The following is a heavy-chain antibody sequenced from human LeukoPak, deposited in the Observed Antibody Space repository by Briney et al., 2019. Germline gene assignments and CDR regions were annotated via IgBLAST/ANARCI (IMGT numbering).Heavy chain of an antibody. V-gene: IGHV1-2*02. CDR2: INPHTGGT. CDR3: ARATTMVRGGTGAFDI. CDR1: GYTFTGYY. Sequence: ASVKVSCKASGYTFTGYYMHWVRQAPGQGLEWMGWINPHTGGTNYAQKFQGRVTITRNTSISTAYMELSSLRSEDTAVYYCARATTMVRGGTGAFDIWGQGTMVTVSS. D-gene: IGHD3-10*01. J-gene: IGHJ3*02.